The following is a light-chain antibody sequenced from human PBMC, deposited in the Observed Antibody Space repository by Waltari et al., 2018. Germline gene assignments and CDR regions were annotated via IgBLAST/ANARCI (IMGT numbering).Light chain of an antibody. V-gene: IGLV3-21*04. CDR3: QVWDSSSDHPGNV. J-gene: IGLJ1*01. Sequence: SYVLTQPPSVSVAPGKTARITCGGNNIGSKSVHWYQQKPGQAPVLVIYYDSDRPSGIPERFSGSNSGNTATLTISRVEAGDEADYYCQVWDSSSDHPGNVFGTGTKVTVL. CDR2: YDS. CDR1: NIGSKS.